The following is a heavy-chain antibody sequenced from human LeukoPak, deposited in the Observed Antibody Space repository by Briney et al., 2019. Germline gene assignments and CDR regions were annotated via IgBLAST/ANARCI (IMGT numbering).Heavy chain of an antibody. CDR3: ARPHYDSSGYYLNKYYFDY. V-gene: IGHV1-2*02. D-gene: IGHD3-22*01. CDR2: INPNSGDT. Sequence: GASVKVSCKASGYTFTGYYMHWVRQAPGQGLEWMGWINPNSGDTNYAQKFQGRVTMTRDTSISTAYMELSRLRSDDTAVYYCARPHYDSSGYYLNKYYFDYWGQGTLVTVSS. J-gene: IGHJ4*02. CDR1: GYTFTGYY.